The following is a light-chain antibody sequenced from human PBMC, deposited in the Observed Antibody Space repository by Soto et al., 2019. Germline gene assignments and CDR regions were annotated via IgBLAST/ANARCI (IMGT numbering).Light chain of an antibody. CDR1: RSVDKW. J-gene: IGKJ1*01. CDR3: QQYYSFWT. V-gene: IGKV1-5*02. CDR2: EAS. Sequence: DIQVTQSPSTLSASLGDRVTLICRASRSVDKWLAWYQQKSGQAPKLLIYEASHLQSGVPSRFGGSGSGTEFTLTINNLQPEDVATYYCQQYYSFWTFGQGTTVEV.